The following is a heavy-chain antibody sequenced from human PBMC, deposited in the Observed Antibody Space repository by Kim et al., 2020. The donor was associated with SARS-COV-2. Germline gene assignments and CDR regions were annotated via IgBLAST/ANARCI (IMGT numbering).Heavy chain of an antibody. Sequence: GGSLRLSCAASGFTFSSYAMSWVRQAPGGGGLEWVSGILGSGGSTDYADSVKGRFTISRDNSKNTLYLQMNSLRAEDTAVYYCAKRGGTTYRWIDYWGQGTPVTVSS. V-gene: IGHV3-23*01. J-gene: IGHJ4*02. D-gene: IGHD4-17*01. CDR3: AKRGGTTYRWIDY. CDR1: GFTFSSYA. CDR2: ILGSGGST.